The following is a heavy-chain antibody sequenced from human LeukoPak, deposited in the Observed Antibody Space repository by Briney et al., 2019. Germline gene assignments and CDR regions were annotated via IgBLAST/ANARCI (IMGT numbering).Heavy chain of an antibody. V-gene: IGHV3-74*01. CDR3: AKAWPLRYFADY. CDR2: INRDGSST. CDR1: GIIFSNYW. J-gene: IGHJ4*02. D-gene: IGHD3-9*01. Sequence: QPGGSLRLSCAASGIIFSNYWMHWVRQAPGKGLVWVSRINRDGSSTSYADSVKGRFTISRDNSKNTLYLQMNSLRAEDTAVYYCAKAWPLRYFADYWGQGTLVTVSS.